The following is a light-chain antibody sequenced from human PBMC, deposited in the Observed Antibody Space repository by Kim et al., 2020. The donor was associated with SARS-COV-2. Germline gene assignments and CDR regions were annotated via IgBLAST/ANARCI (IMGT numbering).Light chain of an antibody. J-gene: IGKJ3*01. CDR3: QQYGSSPPFS. V-gene: IGKV3-20*01. CDR1: QSFSSRF. Sequence: EIVLTQSPGTLSLSPGERATLSCKASQSFSSRFLAWYQQKHGQAPRLLIYGTSNRATGIPDRFSGSGSGADFTLTISRLEPEDFAVYYCQQYGSSPPFSFGPGTKVDIK. CDR2: GTS.